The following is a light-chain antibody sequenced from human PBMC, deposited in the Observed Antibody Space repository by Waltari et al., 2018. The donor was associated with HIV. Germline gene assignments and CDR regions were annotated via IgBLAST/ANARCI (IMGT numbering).Light chain of an antibody. J-gene: IGLJ3*02. Sequence: QSVLTQPPSTSGTPGQRVTISCSGTRSNLGANFVSWYQQGPGMAPKFLIYRVNERPSGVPDRFSGSKSGTSASLAISRLRAEDEADYFCAAWDDSLNGVVFGAGTKLTVL. V-gene: IGLV1-47*01. CDR1: RSNLGANF. CDR3: AAWDDSLNGVV. CDR2: RVN.